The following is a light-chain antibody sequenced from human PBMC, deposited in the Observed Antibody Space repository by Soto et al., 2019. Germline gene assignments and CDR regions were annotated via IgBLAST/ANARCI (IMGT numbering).Light chain of an antibody. V-gene: IGKV3-20*01. CDR1: QSVSSSY. Sequence: ERVLTQSPGTPSFSPGGKTTLSLRGRQSVSSSYLAWYQQKPGQAPRLLIYGASSRATGIPDRSSGSGSGTDFTLTVSRLEPEDFAVYYCQQFGSSSWTFGQGTKV. J-gene: IGKJ1*01. CDR2: GAS. CDR3: QQFGSSSWT.